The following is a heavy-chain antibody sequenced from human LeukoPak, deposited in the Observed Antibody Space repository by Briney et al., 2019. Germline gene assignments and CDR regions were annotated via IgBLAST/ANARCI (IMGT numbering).Heavy chain of an antibody. CDR3: ARGGGEWTIFGVVIPNYYYYGMDV. D-gene: IGHD3-3*01. CDR2: IKQDGSEK. CDR1: GFTFSSYW. J-gene: IGHJ6*02. V-gene: IGHV3-7*01. Sequence: GGSLRLSCAASGFTFSSYWMSWVRQAPGKGLEWVANIKQDGSEKYYVDSVKGRFTISRDNSKNTLYLQMNSLRAEDTAVYYCARGGGEWTIFGVVIPNYYYYGMDVWGQGTTVTVSS.